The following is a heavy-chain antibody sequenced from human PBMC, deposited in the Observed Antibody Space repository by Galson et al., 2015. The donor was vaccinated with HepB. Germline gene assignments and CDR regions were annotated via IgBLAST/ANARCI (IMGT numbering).Heavy chain of an antibody. CDR2: IKSKTDGGTT. CDR3: TTYQLGYCSSTSCYTSYYYYYMDV. D-gene: IGHD2-2*02. V-gene: IGHV3-15*07. CDR1: GFTFSNAW. J-gene: IGHJ6*03. Sequence: SLRLSCAASGFTFSNAWMNWVRQAPGKGLEWVGRIKSKTDGGTTDYAAPVKGRFTISRDDSKNTLYLQMNSLKTEDTAVYYCTTYQLGYCSSTSCYTSYYYYYMDVWGKGTTVTVSS.